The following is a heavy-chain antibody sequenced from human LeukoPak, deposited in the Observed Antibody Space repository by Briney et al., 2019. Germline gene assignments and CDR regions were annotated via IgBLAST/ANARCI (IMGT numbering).Heavy chain of an antibody. V-gene: IGHV3-15*01. J-gene: IGHJ5*02. CDR1: GFTFSNAW. CDR2: IKSKTDGGTT. Sequence: PGGSLRLSCAASGFTFSNAWMSWVRQAPGKGLEWVGRIKSKTDGGTTDYAAPVKGRFTISRDDSKNTLYLQMNSLKTEDTAVYYCTTDYYDSKNWVNWFDPWGQGTLVTVSS. D-gene: IGHD3-22*01. CDR3: TTDYYDSKNWVNWFDP.